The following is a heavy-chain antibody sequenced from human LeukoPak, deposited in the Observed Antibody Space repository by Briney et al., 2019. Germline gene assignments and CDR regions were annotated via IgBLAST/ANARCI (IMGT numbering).Heavy chain of an antibody. J-gene: IGHJ4*02. CDR1: GGIFSSYA. Sequence: SVKVSCKASGGIFSSYAINWVRQAPGQGLEWMGRIIPIFGSANYAQKFQGRVTITADKSTRTAYMELSSLRSEGTALYYCAKGSRLREGGSYRFWGQGTLVTVSS. D-gene: IGHD3-16*02. CDR3: AKGSRLREGGSYRF. CDR2: IIPIFGSA. V-gene: IGHV1-69*06.